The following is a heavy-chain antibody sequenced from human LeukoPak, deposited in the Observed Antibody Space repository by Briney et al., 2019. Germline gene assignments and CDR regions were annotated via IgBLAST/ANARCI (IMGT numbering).Heavy chain of an antibody. D-gene: IGHD3-10*01. Sequence: GGSLRLSCAASGFTFSSYSMNWVRQAPGKGLEWVASIKEDGSEKYYMDSVKGRFTISRDNSKSTLYLQMNSLRAEDTAVYYCAKDQDYYGSGSYYRYWGQGTLVTVSS. J-gene: IGHJ4*02. V-gene: IGHV3-7*03. CDR3: AKDQDYYGSGSYYRY. CDR1: GFTFSSYS. CDR2: IKEDGSEK.